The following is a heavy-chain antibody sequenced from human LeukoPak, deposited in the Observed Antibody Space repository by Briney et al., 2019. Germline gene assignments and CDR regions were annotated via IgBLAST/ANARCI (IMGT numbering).Heavy chain of an antibody. CDR1: GFTFSSYS. Sequence: PGGSLRLSCAASGFTFSSYSMNWVRQAPGKGLEWVSSISSSSSYIYYADSVKGRFTISRDNAKNSLYLQINSLRAEDTAVYYCARDQALWFGELFYYYYGMDVWGQGTTVTVSS. V-gene: IGHV3-21*01. J-gene: IGHJ6*02. CDR3: ARDQALWFGELFYYYYGMDV. D-gene: IGHD3-10*01. CDR2: ISSSSSYI.